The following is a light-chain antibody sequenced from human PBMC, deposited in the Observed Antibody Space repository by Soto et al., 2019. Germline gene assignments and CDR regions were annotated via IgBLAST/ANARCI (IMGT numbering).Light chain of an antibody. Sequence: EIVLTQSPGTLSLSPGKRATLSCRASQTISSTYLAWYQQRPGQAPRLLIYGASSRATGIPDRFSGRGSGTDFALTISRLEPEDFAVYYCQHCGSSLPITFGPGTKVDIK. V-gene: IGKV3-20*01. CDR3: QHCGSSLPIT. J-gene: IGKJ3*01. CDR2: GAS. CDR1: QTISSTY.